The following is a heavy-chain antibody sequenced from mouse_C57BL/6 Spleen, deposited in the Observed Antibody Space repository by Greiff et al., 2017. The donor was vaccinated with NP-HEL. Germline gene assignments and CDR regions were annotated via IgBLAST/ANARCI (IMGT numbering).Heavy chain of an antibody. V-gene: IGHV14-1*01. CDR3: TLIYYDDDGNYYAMDY. Sequence: EVQLQQSGAELVRPGASVKLSCTASGFNIKDYYMHWVKQRPEQGLEWIGRIDPEDGDTEYAPKFQGKATMTADTSSNTAYLQLSSLTSDDTAVYYCTLIYYDDDGNYYAMDYWGQGTSVTVSS. CDR1: GFNIKDYY. CDR2: IDPEDGDT. D-gene: IGHD2-4*01. J-gene: IGHJ4*01.